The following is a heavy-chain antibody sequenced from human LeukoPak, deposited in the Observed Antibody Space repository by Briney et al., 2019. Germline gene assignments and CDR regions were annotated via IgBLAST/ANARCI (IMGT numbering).Heavy chain of an antibody. CDR3: ARDSSIGYDRVNFDY. CDR1: GFTFSSYG. D-gene: IGHD3-22*01. J-gene: IGHJ4*02. CDR2: ISGSGGST. Sequence: GGSLRLSCAASGFTFSSYGMSWVRQAPGKGLEWVSAISGSGGSTYYADSLKGRFTISRDNARNSLYLQMNSLRAEDTALYYCARDSSIGYDRVNFDYWGQGTLVTVSS. V-gene: IGHV3-23*01.